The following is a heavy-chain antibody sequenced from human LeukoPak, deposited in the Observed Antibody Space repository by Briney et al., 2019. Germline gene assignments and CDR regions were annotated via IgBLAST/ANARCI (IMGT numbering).Heavy chain of an antibody. Sequence: SETLFLTCVVYGGSFGDYYWTWIRQPPGRGLEWIGEINHRGSTNYNPSLESRVTISIDTSKNQFSLKVTSVTAADTAVYYCARLRTTQFHAKYYNMDVWGKGTTVIISS. D-gene: IGHD3-10*01. V-gene: IGHV4-34*01. CDR3: ARLRTTQFHAKYYNMDV. CDR1: GGSFGDYY. CDR2: INHRGST. J-gene: IGHJ6*03.